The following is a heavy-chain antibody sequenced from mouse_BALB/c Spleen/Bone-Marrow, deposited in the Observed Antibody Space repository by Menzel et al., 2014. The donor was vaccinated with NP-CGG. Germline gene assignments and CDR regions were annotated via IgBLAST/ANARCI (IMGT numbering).Heavy chain of an antibody. CDR3: TRLDSLGYGAY. V-gene: IGHV1-15*01. CDR1: GCTFTDYD. CDR2: IDPETGGT. D-gene: IGHD3-2*01. Sequence: VQLQQSGAELVRPGASVTLSCKASGCTFTDYDMHWLKQTPVHGLEWIGAIDPETGGTAYNQRFTGRATLTTDKSSSTAYMELRSLTSEESAVYYWTRLDSLGYGAYWGQGTLVTVSA. J-gene: IGHJ3*01.